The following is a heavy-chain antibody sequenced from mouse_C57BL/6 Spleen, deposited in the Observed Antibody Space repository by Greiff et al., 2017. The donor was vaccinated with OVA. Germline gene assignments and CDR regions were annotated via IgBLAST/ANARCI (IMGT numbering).Heavy chain of an antibody. CDR1: GYTFTSYW. D-gene: IGHD3-2*01. V-gene: IGHV1-61*01. CDR3: AQTADYAMDY. Sequence: QVQLKQPGAELVRPGSSVKLSCKASGYTFTSYWMDWVKQRPGQGLEWIGNIYPSDSETHYNQKFKDKATLTVDKSSSTAYMQLSSLTSEDSAVYYCAQTADYAMDYWGQGTSVTVSS. J-gene: IGHJ4*01. CDR2: IYPSDSET.